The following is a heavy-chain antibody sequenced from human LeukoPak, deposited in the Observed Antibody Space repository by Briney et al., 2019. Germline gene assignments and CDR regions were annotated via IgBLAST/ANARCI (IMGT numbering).Heavy chain of an antibody. D-gene: IGHD5-12*01. CDR2: IYYSGST. Sequence: PSETLSLTCTVSGVSISSYYWSWIRQPPGKGLEWIGYIYYSGSTNYNPSLKSRVTISVDTSKNQFSLKLSSVTAADTAVYYCARGTYIVATRHFDYWGQGTLVTVSS. J-gene: IGHJ4*02. V-gene: IGHV4-59*01. CDR3: ARGTYIVATRHFDY. CDR1: GVSISSYY.